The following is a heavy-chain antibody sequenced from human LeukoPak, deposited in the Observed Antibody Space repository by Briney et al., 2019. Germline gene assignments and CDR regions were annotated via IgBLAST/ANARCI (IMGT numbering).Heavy chain of an antibody. CDR2: IYYSGST. CDR1: GGSISSSSYY. J-gene: IGHJ4*02. V-gene: IGHV4-39*07. CDR3: AIYGSGSYSPFDY. D-gene: IGHD3-10*01. Sequence: SETLSLTCTVSGGSISSSSYYWGWISQPPGKGLEWIGSIYYSGSTYYNPSLKSRVTISVDTSKNQFSLKLSSVTAADTAVYYCAIYGSGSYSPFDYWGQGTLVTVSS.